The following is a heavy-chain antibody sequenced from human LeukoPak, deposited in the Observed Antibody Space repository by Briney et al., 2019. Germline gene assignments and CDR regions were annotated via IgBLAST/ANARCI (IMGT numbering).Heavy chain of an antibody. V-gene: IGHV3-7*01. Sequence: GGSLRLSCAASGFTFSSYSMNWVRQAPGKGLEWVANIKQDGSEKFYVDSVKGRFIISRDNAKNSLYLRMNSLRAEDTAVYYCARDFDWLPDLKLNWYFDLWGRGTLVTVSS. J-gene: IGHJ2*01. CDR2: IKQDGSEK. CDR1: GFTFSSYS. CDR3: ARDFDWLPDLKLNWYFDL. D-gene: IGHD3-9*01.